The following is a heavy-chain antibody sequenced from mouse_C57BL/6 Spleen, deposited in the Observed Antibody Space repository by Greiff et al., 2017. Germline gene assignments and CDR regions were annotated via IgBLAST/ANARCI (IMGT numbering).Heavy chain of an antibody. D-gene: IGHD1-1*01. CDR3: ARDQGLLFAY. V-gene: IGHV5-4*01. CDR2: ISDGGSYT. J-gene: IGHJ3*01. Sequence: EVQLVESGGGLVKPGGSLKLSCAASGFTFSSYAMSWVRQTPEKRLEWVATISDGGSYTYYPDNVKGRFTISRDNAKNNLYLQMSHLKSEDTAMYYCARDQGLLFAYWGQGTLVTVSA. CDR1: GFTFSSYA.